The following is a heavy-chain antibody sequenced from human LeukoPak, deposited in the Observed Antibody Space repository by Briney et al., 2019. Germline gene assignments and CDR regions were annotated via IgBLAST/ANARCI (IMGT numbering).Heavy chain of an antibody. Sequence: SETLSLTCAVYGGSFSGFYWSWIRQPPGKGLEWIGYIYYSGSTNYNPSLKSRVTISVDTSKNQFSLKLTSVTAADTAVYYCAREVVAAAGTVDYWGQGTLVTVSS. CDR1: GGSFSGFY. V-gene: IGHV4-59*01. D-gene: IGHD6-13*01. J-gene: IGHJ4*02. CDR2: IYYSGST. CDR3: AREVVAAAGTVDY.